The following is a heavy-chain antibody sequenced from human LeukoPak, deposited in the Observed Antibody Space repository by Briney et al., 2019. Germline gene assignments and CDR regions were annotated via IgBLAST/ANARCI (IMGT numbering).Heavy chain of an antibody. CDR3: ARGVESGSYVAGIDY. D-gene: IGHD1-26*01. CDR1: GYIFTSYS. Sequence: GASVKVSCKASGYIFTSYSMHWVRQAPGQGLEWMGWINPNSGGTNYAQKFQGRVTMTRDTSISTAYMELSRLRSDDTAVYYCARGVESGSYVAGIDYWGQGPLVTVSS. J-gene: IGHJ4*02. CDR2: INPNSGGT. V-gene: IGHV1-2*02.